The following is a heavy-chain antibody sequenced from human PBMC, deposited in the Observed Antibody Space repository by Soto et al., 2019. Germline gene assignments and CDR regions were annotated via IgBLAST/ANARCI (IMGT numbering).Heavy chain of an antibody. D-gene: IGHD3-10*01. J-gene: IGHJ4*02. CDR2: VTHDGTER. CDR3: AREKNSGYYRTVDY. V-gene: IGHV3-30*03. CDR1: GFTLSGHG. Sequence: QVQLVASGGGVVQPGRSLSLSCAASGFTLSGHGLHWVRQAPGKGLEWVAVVTHDGTERHYPDSVKGRFTITRDISKNTFYLQMNSLRVEDTAMYNCAREKNSGYYRTVDYWGQGTLVTVSS.